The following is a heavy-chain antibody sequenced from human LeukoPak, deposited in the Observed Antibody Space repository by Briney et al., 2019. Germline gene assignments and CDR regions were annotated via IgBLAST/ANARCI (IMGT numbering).Heavy chain of an antibody. V-gene: IGHV1-69*13. D-gene: IGHD5-24*01. CDR3: ARVSDSRDGYNYDAFDI. CDR1: GGTFSSYA. J-gene: IGHJ3*02. Sequence: ASVKVSCKASGGTFSSYAISWVRQAPGQGLEWMGGIIPIFGTANYAQKFQGRVTITADGSTSTAYMELSSLRSEDTAVYYCARVSDSRDGYNYDAFDIWGQGTMVTVSS. CDR2: IIPIFGTA.